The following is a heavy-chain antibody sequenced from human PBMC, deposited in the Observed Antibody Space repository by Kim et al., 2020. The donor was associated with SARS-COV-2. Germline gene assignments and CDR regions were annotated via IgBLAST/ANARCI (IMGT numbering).Heavy chain of an antibody. CDR3: ARSTILTGYDD. Sequence: IPYAGSVKGRFTISRDNAQNSLYLQMNSLRDEDTAVYYCARSTILTGYDDWGQGTLVTVSS. V-gene: IGHV3-48*02. D-gene: IGHD3-9*01. J-gene: IGHJ4*02. CDR2: I.